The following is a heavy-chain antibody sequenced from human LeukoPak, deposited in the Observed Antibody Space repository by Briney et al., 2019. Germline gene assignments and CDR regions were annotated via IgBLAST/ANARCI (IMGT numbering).Heavy chain of an antibody. V-gene: IGHV1-24*01. CDR2: FDPEDGET. Sequence: ASVKVSCKVSGYTLTELSMHWVRQAPGKGLEWMGGFDPEDGETIYAQKFQGRVTMTEDTSTDTAYMELSSLRSEDTAVYYYRAGNYYYGMDVWGQGTTVTVSS. CDR3: RAGNYYYGMDV. CDR1: GYTLTELS. J-gene: IGHJ6*02.